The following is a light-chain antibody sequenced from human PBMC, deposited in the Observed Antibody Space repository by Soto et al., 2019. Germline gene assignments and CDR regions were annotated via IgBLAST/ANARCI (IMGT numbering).Light chain of an antibody. Sequence: DIQPTQSPSSLSASVGDRVTITCRASQVIPAYLNWYQQKPGKAPKLVIYDTSNSEIGVPSRFGGGGSGTEFTFTITGLQPEDYATYYCQQYESLPYTFGQGTKL. CDR3: QQYESLPYT. V-gene: IGKV1-33*01. CDR2: DTS. CDR1: QVIPAY. J-gene: IGKJ2*01.